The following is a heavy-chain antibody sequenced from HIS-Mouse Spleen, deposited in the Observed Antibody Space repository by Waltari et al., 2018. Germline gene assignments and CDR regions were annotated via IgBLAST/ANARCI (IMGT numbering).Heavy chain of an antibody. V-gene: IGHV4-39*07. J-gene: IGHJ2*01. CDR1: GGSISSSSYY. D-gene: IGHD6-13*01. Sequence: QLQLQESGPGLVKPSETLSLTCTVSGGSISSSSYYWGWIRQPPGKGLEWIGRINYSGRTYYNPSLQSRVTISVDTSKNQFSLKLSSVTAADTAVYYCAREIPYSSSWYDWYFDLWGRGNLVTVSS. CDR2: INYSGRT. CDR3: AREIPYSSSWYDWYFDL.